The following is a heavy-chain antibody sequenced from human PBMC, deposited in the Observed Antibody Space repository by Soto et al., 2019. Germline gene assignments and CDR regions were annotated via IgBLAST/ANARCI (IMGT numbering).Heavy chain of an antibody. CDR1: GFTVSSNY. Sequence: PGGSLRLSCAASGFTVSSNYMSWVRQAPGKGLEWVSVIYSGGSTYYADSVKGRFTISRDNSKNTLYLQMNSLRAEGTAVYYCARVAVVPSTMDYFDHWDQGTLVTVSS. D-gene: IGHD2-2*01. CDR3: ARVAVVPSTMDYFDH. J-gene: IGHJ4*02. V-gene: IGHV3-66*01. CDR2: IYSGGST.